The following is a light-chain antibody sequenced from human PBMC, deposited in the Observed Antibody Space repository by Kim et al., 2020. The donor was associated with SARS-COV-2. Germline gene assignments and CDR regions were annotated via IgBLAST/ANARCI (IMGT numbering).Light chain of an antibody. CDR3: QQYGSARGYS. Sequence: IVLTQSPGTLSLSPGERATLSCRASQSVSSSYLAWYQQRPGQAPRLLIYGASSRATGIPDRFSGSGSGTDFTLTISRLEPEDFAVYYCQQYGSARGYSFGQGTKLEI. J-gene: IGKJ2*03. CDR2: GAS. V-gene: IGKV3-20*01. CDR1: QSVSSSY.